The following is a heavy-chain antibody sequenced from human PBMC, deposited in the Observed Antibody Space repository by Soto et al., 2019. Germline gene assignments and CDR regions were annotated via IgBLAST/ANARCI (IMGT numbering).Heavy chain of an antibody. V-gene: IGHV1-3*01. J-gene: IGHJ4*02. CDR3: ARETDSSGYYYVVGGAPFDY. D-gene: IGHD3-22*01. CDR1: GYTFTSYA. CDR2: INAGNGNT. Sequence: QVQLVQSGAEVKKPGASVKVSCKASGYTFTSYAMHWVRQAPGQRLEWMGWINAGNGNTKYSQKFQGRVTITRDTSXXTXYTXLSSLRSEDTAVYYCARETDSSGYYYVVGGAPFDYWGQGTLVTVSS.